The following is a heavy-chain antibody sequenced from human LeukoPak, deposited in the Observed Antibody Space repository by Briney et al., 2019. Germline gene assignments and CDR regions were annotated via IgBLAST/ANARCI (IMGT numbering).Heavy chain of an antibody. CDR3: ARGEEYGSGTVHFDY. D-gene: IGHD3-10*01. CDR1: GGSISSSNW. CDR2: VHHSGGT. J-gene: IGHJ4*02. V-gene: IGHV4-4*02. Sequence: SETLSLTCAVSGGSISSSNWWSWVRQPPGKGLKWIGEVHHSGGTNYNPSLKSRVTISADRSNNRFSLSLNSVTAADTAVFYCARGEEYGSGTVHFDYWGQGILVTVSS.